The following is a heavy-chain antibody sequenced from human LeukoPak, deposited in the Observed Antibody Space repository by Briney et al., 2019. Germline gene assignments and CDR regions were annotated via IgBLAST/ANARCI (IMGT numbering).Heavy chain of an antibody. J-gene: IGHJ4*02. Sequence: PGGSLRLSCAASGFTFSSYGMHWVRQAPGKGLEWVAFIRYDGSNKYYADSVKGRFTISRDNSKNTLYLQMNSLRAEDTAVYYCAKATLIAAAGRIHWGQGTLVTVSS. D-gene: IGHD6-13*01. CDR2: IRYDGSNK. V-gene: IGHV3-30*02. CDR3: AKATLIAAAGRIH. CDR1: GFTFSSYG.